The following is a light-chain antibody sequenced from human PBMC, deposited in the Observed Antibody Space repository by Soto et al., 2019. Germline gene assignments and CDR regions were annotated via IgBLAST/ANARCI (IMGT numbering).Light chain of an antibody. CDR2: GAS. CDR3: QHNTNWPLT. J-gene: IGKJ4*01. CDR1: QSVSSN. Sequence: EIVMTQSPATLSVSPGGRATLSCRASQSVSSNLAWYQQKPGQAPRLLVYGASTRATGIPARFSGSGSGTEFPLPVSSLLSEDLAVYYCQHNTNWPLTFGGGAKVEIK. V-gene: IGKV3-15*01.